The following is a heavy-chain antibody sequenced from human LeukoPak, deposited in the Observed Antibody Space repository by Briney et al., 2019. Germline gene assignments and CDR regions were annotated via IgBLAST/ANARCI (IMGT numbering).Heavy chain of an antibody. V-gene: IGHV4-61*02. D-gene: IGHD3-9*01. CDR1: GGSFSSGSYC. Sequence: SETLTLTCAASGGSFSSGSYCWRWIRQPAGKGLEWIGRVYTGGRYDYNPSLKSRVTISVDTSKNQYSLKLSSVTAANTAVYYCARDYDILTGYYSSYDMDVWGKGTTVTVSS. J-gene: IGHJ6*03. CDR2: VYTGGRY. CDR3: ARDYDILTGYYSSYDMDV.